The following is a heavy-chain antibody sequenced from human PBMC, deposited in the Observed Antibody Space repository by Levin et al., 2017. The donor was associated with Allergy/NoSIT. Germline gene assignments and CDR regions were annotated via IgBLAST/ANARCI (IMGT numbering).Heavy chain of an antibody. D-gene: IGHD3-16*02. J-gene: IGHJ4*02. CDR3: ARAAGLRLGELSFDY. V-gene: IGHV3-64*01. Sequence: PGGSLRLSCAASGFTFSSYAMHWVRQAPGKGLEYVSAISSNGGSTYYANSVKGRFTISRDNSKNTLYLQMGSLRAEDMAVYYCARAAGLRLGELSFDYWGQGTLVTVSS. CDR2: ISSNGGST. CDR1: GFTFSSYA.